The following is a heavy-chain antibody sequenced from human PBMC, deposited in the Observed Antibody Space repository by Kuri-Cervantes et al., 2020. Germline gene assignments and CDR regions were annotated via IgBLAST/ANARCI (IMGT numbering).Heavy chain of an antibody. V-gene: IGHV1-69*13. D-gene: IGHD1-1*01. Sequence: SVKVSCKASGGTLSSYAISWVRQAPGQGLEWMGGIIPIFGTANYAQKFQGRVTITADESTSTAYMELSSLRSEDTAVYYCARQTGTGWAFDYWGQGTLVTVSS. CDR3: ARQTGTGWAFDY. J-gene: IGHJ4*02. CDR1: GGTLSSYA. CDR2: IIPIFGTA.